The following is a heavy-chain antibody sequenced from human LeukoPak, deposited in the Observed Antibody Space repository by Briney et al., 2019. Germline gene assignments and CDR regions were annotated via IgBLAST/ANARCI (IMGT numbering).Heavy chain of an antibody. Sequence: SVKVSCKASGGTFSSYAISWVRQAPGQGLEWMGGIIPIFGTANYAQKFQGRVTITADESTSTAYMELSSLRSEDTAVYYCAPETRYSGYDSGYWGQGTLVTVSS. V-gene: IGHV1-69*13. CDR2: IIPIFGTA. J-gene: IGHJ4*02. D-gene: IGHD5-12*01. CDR3: APETRYSGYDSGY. CDR1: GGTFSSYA.